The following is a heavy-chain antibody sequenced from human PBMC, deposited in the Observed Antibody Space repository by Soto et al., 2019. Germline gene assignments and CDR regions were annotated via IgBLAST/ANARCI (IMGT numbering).Heavy chain of an antibody. CDR2: TFNRGST. CDR3: ARGRSSTLIYYYYYGMDV. CDR1: GGSITSYY. J-gene: IGHJ6*02. Sequence: PSETLSLTCSVSGGSITSYYWSWIRQPPGKGLEWIGYTFNRGSTNYNPSLKSRVTISLDTSKNQFSLRLTSVRAADTSVYYCARGRSSTLIYYYYYGMDVWGQGTTVTVSS. V-gene: IGHV4-59*01. D-gene: IGHD3-10*01.